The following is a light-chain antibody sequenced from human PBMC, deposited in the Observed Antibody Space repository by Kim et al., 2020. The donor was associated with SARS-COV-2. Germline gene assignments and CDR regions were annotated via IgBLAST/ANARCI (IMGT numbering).Light chain of an antibody. CDR2: SDN. CDR3: SVWDGNLRAAL. Sequence: QSVLTQSPSASGTPGQRVTISCFGSSSNIGSIGHNDVYWYQHVTGTAPKLLIYSDNRRPSGVPDRFSGSRSGTSASLAITGLRSEDEADYYCSVWDGNLRAALFGGGTNLNVL. J-gene: IGLJ2*01. CDR1: SSNIGSIGHND. V-gene: IGLV1-47*02.